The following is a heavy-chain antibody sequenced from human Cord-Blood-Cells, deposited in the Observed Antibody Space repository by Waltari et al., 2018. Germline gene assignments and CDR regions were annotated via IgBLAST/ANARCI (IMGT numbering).Heavy chain of an antibody. V-gene: IGHV1-69*04. J-gene: IGHJ4*02. D-gene: IGHD4-17*01. CDR1: GGTFSSYA. CDR3: ASGGGDYGGNSGYFDY. Sequence: QVQLVQSGAEVKKPGSSVKVSCKASGGTFSSYAISWVRQAPGQGLEWLGGIIPILGIANHAQNFQGRVTITADESTSTAYMELSSLRSEDTAVYYCASGGGDYGGNSGYFDYWGQGTLVTVSS. CDR2: IIPILGIA.